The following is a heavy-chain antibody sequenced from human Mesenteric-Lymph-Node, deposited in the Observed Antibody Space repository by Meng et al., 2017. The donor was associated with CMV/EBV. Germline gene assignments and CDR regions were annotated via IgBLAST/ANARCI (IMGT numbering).Heavy chain of an antibody. CDR1: GFTFSNYG. CDR2: IWYDEKNR. V-gene: IGHV3-33*06. D-gene: IGHD3-22*01. CDR3: AKEVHDSSGYYRPLDY. J-gene: IGHJ4*02. Sequence: GESLKISCAASGFTFSNYGMQWVRQAPGKGLEWVAVIWYDEKNRYYADSVKGRFTISRDNFKNTLYLQMNSLRAEDTAVYYCAKEVHDSSGYYRPLDYWGQGTLVTVSS.